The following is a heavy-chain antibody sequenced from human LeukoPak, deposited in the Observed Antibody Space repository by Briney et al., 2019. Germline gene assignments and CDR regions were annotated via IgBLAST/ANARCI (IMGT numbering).Heavy chain of an antibody. CDR2: IIPILGIA. CDR1: GGTCSSYA. CDR3: ATEGPRDGNISPGYSSGWYSGWFDP. Sequence: SVKVSCKASGGTCSSYAISWVRQAPGQGLGWMGRIIPILGIANYAQKFQGRVTITADKSTSTAYMELSSLRSEDMAVYYFATEGPRDGNISPGYSSGWYSGWFDPWGQGTLVTVSS. V-gene: IGHV1-69*04. D-gene: IGHD6-19*01. J-gene: IGHJ5*02.